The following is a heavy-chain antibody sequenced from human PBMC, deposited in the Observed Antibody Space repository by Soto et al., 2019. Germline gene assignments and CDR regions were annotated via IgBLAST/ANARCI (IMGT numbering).Heavy chain of an antibody. CDR3: AREIGRYYDSSGFYSLAY. CDR1: GDTFSNFW. J-gene: IGHJ4*02. D-gene: IGHD3-22*01. CDR2: ISSDGSNK. V-gene: IGHV3-30*19. Sequence: GGSLRLSCTVSGDTFSNFWMHWIRQPPGGGLGWVAVISSDGSNKYYADSVKGRFTISRDTSENTLYLQMNSLRAEDTAVYYCAREIGRYYDSSGFYSLAYWGQGTLVTVSS.